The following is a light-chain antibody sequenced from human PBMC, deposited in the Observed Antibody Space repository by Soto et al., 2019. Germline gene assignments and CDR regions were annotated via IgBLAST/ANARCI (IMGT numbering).Light chain of an antibody. Sequence: DIQMTQSPSSPSASVGDRVAITCRASESISRHLNWYQQKPGKAPKILIYAASSLQNGVPSRFRGSGSGTDFTLTIPNLQPEDFATYYCQQTYSTLSITFGQGTRL. CDR2: AAS. CDR1: ESISRH. CDR3: QQTYSTLSIT. V-gene: IGKV1-39*01. J-gene: IGKJ5*01.